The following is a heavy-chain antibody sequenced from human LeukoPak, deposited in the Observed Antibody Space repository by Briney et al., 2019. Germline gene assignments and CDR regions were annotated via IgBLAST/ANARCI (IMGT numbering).Heavy chain of an antibody. CDR1: GFTFSTYA. Sequence: PGGSLRLSCAASGFTFSTYAMSWVRQAPGKGLQWVSAISDSGGSTYYADSVKGRFTISRDNSKNTLYLQMNSLRAEDTAVYYCAKDVLGYCSGGSCYGSFDYWGQGTLVTVSS. D-gene: IGHD2-15*01. CDR2: ISDSGGST. V-gene: IGHV3-23*01. CDR3: AKDVLGYCSGGSCYGSFDY. J-gene: IGHJ4*02.